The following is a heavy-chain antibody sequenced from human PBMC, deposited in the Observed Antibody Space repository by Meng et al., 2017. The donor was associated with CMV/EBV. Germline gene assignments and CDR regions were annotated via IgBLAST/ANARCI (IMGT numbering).Heavy chain of an antibody. V-gene: IGHV3-48*04. CDR3: ARAFELNYYYGMDV. CDR2: ISSSSSTI. Sequence: GESLKISCAASGFTFSSYSMNWVRQAPGKGLEWVSYISSSSSTIYYADSVKGRFTISRDNAKNSLYLQMNSLRAEDTAVYYCARAFELNYYYGMDVWGQGTTVTVSS. CDR1: GFTFSSYS. D-gene: IGHD1-26*01. J-gene: IGHJ6*02.